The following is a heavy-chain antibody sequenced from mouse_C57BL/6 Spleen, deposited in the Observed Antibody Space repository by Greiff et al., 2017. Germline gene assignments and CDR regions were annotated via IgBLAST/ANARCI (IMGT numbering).Heavy chain of an antibody. J-gene: IGHJ1*03. V-gene: IGHV1-15*01. D-gene: IGHD1-1*01. Sequence: QVQLQQSGAELVRPGASVTLSCKASGYTFTDYEMHWVKQTPVHGLEWIGAIDPETGGTAYNQKFKGKAILTADKSSSTAYMELRSLTSEDSAVYYCTRQGITTVVAHWYFDVWGTGTTVTVSS. CDR3: TRQGITTVVAHWYFDV. CDR1: GYTFTDYE. CDR2: IDPETGGT.